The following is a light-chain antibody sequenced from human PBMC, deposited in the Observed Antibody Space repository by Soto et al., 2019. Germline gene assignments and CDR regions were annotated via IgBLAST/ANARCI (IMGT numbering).Light chain of an antibody. V-gene: IGKV3D-15*01. CDR2: SAS. CDR3: QQYDIWSLWT. CDR1: QSIGES. J-gene: IGKJ1*01. Sequence: ETLMTQSPATLSVSPGERATLSCRASQSIGESLAWYQQKPGQAPRLLIYSASTRATGIPARFSGSGSGTELTLTISSLQSEDFAVYFCQQYDIWSLWTFGQGTKVEIK.